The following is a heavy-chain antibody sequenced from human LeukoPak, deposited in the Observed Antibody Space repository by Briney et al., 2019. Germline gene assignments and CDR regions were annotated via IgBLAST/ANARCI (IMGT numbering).Heavy chain of an antibody. CDR3: ARSTAVTIFDY. Sequence: SETLSLTCAVYGGSFSGYYWSWIRQPPGKGLEWIGEINHSGSTNYNPSLKSRVTISVDTSKNQFSLKLSSVTAADTAVYYCARSTAVTIFDYWGKGTLVTVSS. V-gene: IGHV4-34*01. CDR2: INHSGST. J-gene: IGHJ4*02. CDR1: GGSFSGYY. D-gene: IGHD4-17*01.